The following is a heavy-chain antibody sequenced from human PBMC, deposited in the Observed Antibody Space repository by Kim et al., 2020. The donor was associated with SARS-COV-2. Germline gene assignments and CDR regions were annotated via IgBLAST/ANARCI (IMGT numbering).Heavy chain of an antibody. Sequence: SRVTISVDTSKNQFSLKLSSVTAADTAVYYCARVLSGSYTRYYYYYYMDVWGKGTTVTVSS. D-gene: IGHD1-26*01. J-gene: IGHJ6*03. V-gene: IGHV4-34*01. CDR3: ARVLSGSYTRYYYYYYMDV.